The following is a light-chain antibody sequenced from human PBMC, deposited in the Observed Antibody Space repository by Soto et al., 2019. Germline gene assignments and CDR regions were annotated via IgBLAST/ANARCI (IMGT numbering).Light chain of an antibody. V-gene: IGKV1-27*01. Sequence: DIQMTQSPSSLSAFVGDTVTITCRASQDISNFLAWYQQKPGKVPKLLIYAASTLQSGVPSRFSGSGSGTDFTLTISSLQHEDVETYYCQKCKIAPFTLGGGTKVDIK. CDR3: QKCKIAPFT. CDR1: QDISNF. J-gene: IGKJ4*01. CDR2: AAS.